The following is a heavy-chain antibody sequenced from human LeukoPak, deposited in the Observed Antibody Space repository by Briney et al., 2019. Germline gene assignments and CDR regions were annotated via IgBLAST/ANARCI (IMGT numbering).Heavy chain of an antibody. CDR2: INHSGST. V-gene: IGHV4-34*01. CDR1: GGSFSGYY. Sequence: PSETPSLTCAVYGGSFSGYYWSWIRQPPGKGLEWIGEINHSGSTNYNPSLKSRVTISVDTSKNQFSLKLSSVTAADTAVYYCARGRRYSSSCFDIWGQGTMVTVSS. D-gene: IGHD6-13*01. J-gene: IGHJ3*02. CDR3: ARGRRYSSSCFDI.